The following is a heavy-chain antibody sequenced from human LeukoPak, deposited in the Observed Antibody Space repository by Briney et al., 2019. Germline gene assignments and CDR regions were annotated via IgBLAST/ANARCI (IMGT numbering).Heavy chain of an antibody. V-gene: IGHV3-48*01. Sequence: PGGSLRLSCAASGFTFSSYSMNWVRQAPGKGLEWVSYISSSSSTIYYADSVKGRFTIPRDNAKNSLYLQMNSLRAEDTAVYYCARGRGSSPGGFPYYFDYWGQGTLVTVSS. CDR3: ARGRGSSPGGFPYYFDY. J-gene: IGHJ4*02. CDR1: GFTFSSYS. D-gene: IGHD6-6*01. CDR2: ISSSSSTI.